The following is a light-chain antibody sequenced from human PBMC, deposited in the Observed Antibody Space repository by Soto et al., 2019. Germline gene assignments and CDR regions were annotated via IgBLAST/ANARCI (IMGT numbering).Light chain of an antibody. CDR3: SSFTTSSTPHYV. CDR2: GVS. CDR1: SSDVGNYNY. V-gene: IGLV2-14*01. Sequence: QSVLTQPASVSGSPGQSITISCTGTSSDVGNYNYVSWYQQHPGKAPKVIIYGVSNRPSGVSNRFSGSKSGNTASLTISGLQAEDEGDYYCSSFTTSSTPHYVFGTGTKLTV. J-gene: IGLJ1*01.